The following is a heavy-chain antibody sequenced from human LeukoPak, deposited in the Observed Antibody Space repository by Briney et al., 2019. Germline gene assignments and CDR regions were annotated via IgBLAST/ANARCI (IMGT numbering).Heavy chain of an antibody. J-gene: IGHJ4*02. CDR3: AKGYCSSTSCRFDY. CDR1: GFTFDDYA. D-gene: IGHD2-2*01. Sequence: GGSLRLSCAASGFTFDDYAMHWVRQAPGKGLEWVSGISWNSGSIGYADSVKGRITISRDNAKNSLYLQMNSLRAEDMALYYCAKGYCSSTSCRFDYWGQGALVTVSS. V-gene: IGHV3-9*03. CDR2: ISWNSGSI.